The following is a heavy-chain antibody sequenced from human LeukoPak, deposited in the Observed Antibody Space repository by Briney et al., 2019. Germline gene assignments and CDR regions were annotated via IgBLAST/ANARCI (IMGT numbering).Heavy chain of an antibody. V-gene: IGHV1-18*01. Sequence: ASVKVSCKASGYTFTSYGISWVRRAPGQGLEWMGWISAYNGNTNYAQKLQGRVTMTTDTSTSTAYMELRSLRSDDTAVYYCARAPPEQHYYYYMDVWGKGTTVTVSS. D-gene: IGHD6-13*01. J-gene: IGHJ6*03. CDR1: GYTFTSYG. CDR2: ISAYNGNT. CDR3: ARAPPEQHYYYYMDV.